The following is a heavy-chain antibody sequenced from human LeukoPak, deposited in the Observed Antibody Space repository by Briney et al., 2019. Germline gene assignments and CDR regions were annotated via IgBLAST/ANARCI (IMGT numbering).Heavy chain of an antibody. D-gene: IGHD6-13*01. J-gene: IGHJ4*02. V-gene: IGHV3-23*01. CDR3: AKDRYSSSWPYFDY. Sequence: GGSLRLSCAASGFTFSNFAMSWVRQAPGKGLEWVSGVSGTGGSTHYADSVKGRFTISRDNSKNTLYLQMNSLRAEDTAVYYCAKDRYSSSWPYFDYWGQGTLVTVSS. CDR2: VSGTGGST. CDR1: GFTFSNFA.